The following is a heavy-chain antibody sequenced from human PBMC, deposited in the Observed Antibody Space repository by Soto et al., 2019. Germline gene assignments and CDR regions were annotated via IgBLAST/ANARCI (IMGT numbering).Heavy chain of an antibody. CDR3: ASSIPTVTPRRQLDY. CDR1: GGTFSSYT. J-gene: IGHJ4*02. Sequence: QVQLVQSGAEVKKPGSSVKVSCKASGGTFSSYTISWVRQAPGQGLEWMGRIIPILGIANYAQKFQGRVTITADKSTSTAYMELSSLRSEDTAVYYCASSIPTVTPRRQLDYWGQGSLVTVSS. V-gene: IGHV1-69*02. D-gene: IGHD4-4*01. CDR2: IIPILGIA.